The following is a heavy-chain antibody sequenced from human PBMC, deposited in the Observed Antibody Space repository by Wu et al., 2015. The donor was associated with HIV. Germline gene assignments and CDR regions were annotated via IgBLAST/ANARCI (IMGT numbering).Heavy chain of an antibody. CDR3: ARGFGSGYYKRGMDV. J-gene: IGHJ6*02. CDR2: MNPNSGNT. D-gene: IGHD3-3*01. V-gene: IGHV1-8*02. Sequence: QLQLVQSGAEMKKPGASVKISCTASGYNFKNYDINWVRQATGQGLEWMGWMNPNSGNTGYTQKLKGRVTMTRNTSITTAYLELSGLESEDTAIYYCARGFGSGYYKRGMDVWGQGDHGHRLL. CDR1: GYNFKNYD.